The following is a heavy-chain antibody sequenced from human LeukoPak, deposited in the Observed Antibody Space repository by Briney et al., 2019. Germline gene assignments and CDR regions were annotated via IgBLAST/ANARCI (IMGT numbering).Heavy chain of an antibody. D-gene: IGHD3-10*01. CDR1: GFTFSTYW. CDR2: INVDGSST. V-gene: IGHV3-74*01. Sequence: VGSLRLSCAAPGFTFSTYWMHCVRQTPGEGLLWVSRINVDGSSTAYADSVKGRFTNSRDNAENTMYLQMNRLRADDTAVYYCARDSYYYGTGCHYWGQRALDSVPS. CDR3: ARDSYYYGTGCHY. J-gene: IGHJ4*02.